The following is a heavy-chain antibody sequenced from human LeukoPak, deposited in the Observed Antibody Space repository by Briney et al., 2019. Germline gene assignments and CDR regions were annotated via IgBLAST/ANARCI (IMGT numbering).Heavy chain of an antibody. D-gene: IGHD3-9*01. CDR1: GYTFTSYG. J-gene: IGHJ4*02. CDR2: ISAYNGNT. V-gene: IGHV1-18*01. Sequence: GASVKVSCKASGYTFTSYGISWVRQAPGQGLEWMGWISAYNGNTNYAQKLQGRVTMTTDTSTSTAYMELRSLRSDDTAVYYCARLVYYDILTGYYALDYWGQGTLVTVSS. CDR3: ARLVYYDILTGYYALDY.